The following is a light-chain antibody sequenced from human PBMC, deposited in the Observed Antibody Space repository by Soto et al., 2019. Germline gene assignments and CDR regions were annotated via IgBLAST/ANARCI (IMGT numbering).Light chain of an antibody. CDR2: DTS. Sequence: QAVVTQEPSLTVSPGGTVTLTCGSSTGAVTSSHYPYWFQQKPGQAPRTLIYDTSSKHSWTPAWFSGSLLGGKAALTLSGAQPEDEAECFCLLSHGVAGWEFGGGTKLTVL. CDR1: TGAVTSSHY. CDR3: LLSHGVAGWE. V-gene: IGLV7-46*01. J-gene: IGLJ3*02.